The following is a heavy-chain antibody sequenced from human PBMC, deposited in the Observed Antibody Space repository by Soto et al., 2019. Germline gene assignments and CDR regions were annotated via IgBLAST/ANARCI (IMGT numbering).Heavy chain of an antibody. Sequence: QLQLQESGSGLVKPSQTLSLTCAFSGGSISSGGYSWSWLRQPPGKGLEWIGYIYHSGSTYYNPSLKSRVTISVDRSKNQCSLKLSSVTAADTAVYFCASWPQLVRNYWGQGTLVTVSS. J-gene: IGHJ4*02. CDR3: ASWPQLVRNY. D-gene: IGHD6-13*01. CDR2: IYHSGST. V-gene: IGHV4-30-2*01. CDR1: GGSISSGGYS.